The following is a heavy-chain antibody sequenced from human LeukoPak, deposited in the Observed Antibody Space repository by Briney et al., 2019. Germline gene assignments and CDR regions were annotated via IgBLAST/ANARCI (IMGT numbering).Heavy chain of an antibody. CDR1: GGSISSSSYF. V-gene: IGHV4-39*07. D-gene: IGHD6-13*01. Sequence: SETLSLTCTVSGGSISSSSYFWGWIRQPPGKGLEWIGEINHSGSTNYNPSLKSRVTISVDTSKNQFSLKLSSVTAADTAVYYCARFVRWGYSSSWYRDGRGYFDYWGQGTLVTVSS. CDR3: ARFVRWGYSSSWYRDGRGYFDY. CDR2: INHSGST. J-gene: IGHJ4*02.